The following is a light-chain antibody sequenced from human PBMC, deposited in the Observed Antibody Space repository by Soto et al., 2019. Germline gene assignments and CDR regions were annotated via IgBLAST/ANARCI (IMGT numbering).Light chain of an antibody. J-gene: IGKJ1*01. Sequence: ETVMTQSPVTLSVSPGDTATLSCRASQRVSNHFAWYQQKPGQAPRLLIYGASTRATGIPARFSGSGSGTEFTLTISRLEPEDFAVYYCQQYGSSGTFGQGTKVDIK. CDR1: QRVSNH. V-gene: IGKV3-15*01. CDR2: GAS. CDR3: QQYGSSGT.